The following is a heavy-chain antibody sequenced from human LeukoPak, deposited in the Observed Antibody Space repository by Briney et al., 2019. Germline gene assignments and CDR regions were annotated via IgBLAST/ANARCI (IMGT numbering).Heavy chain of an antibody. CDR2: MNPNSGNT. Sequence: ASVKVSCKASGYTFTSYDINWVRQATGQGLEWMGWMNPNSGNTGYAQKFQGRVTMTRNTSISTAYMELSSLRSDDTAVYYCARGGMYYYDSSGYYYVWGQGTLVTVSS. D-gene: IGHD3-22*01. V-gene: IGHV1-8*01. J-gene: IGHJ4*02. CDR1: GYTFTSYD. CDR3: ARGGMYYYDSSGYYYV.